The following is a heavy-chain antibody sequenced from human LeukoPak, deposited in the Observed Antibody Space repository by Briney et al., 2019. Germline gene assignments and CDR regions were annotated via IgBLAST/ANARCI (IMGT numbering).Heavy chain of an antibody. CDR3: AKESSYSSSWYVGYYYYGMDV. V-gene: IGHV3-30*18. D-gene: IGHD6-13*01. CDR1: GFTFSSYG. J-gene: IGHJ6*02. CDR2: TSYDGSNK. Sequence: PGRSLRLSCAASGFTFSSYGMHWVRQAPGKGLEWVAVTSYDGSNKYYADSVKGRFTISRDNSKNTLYLQMNSLRAEDTAVYYCAKESSYSSSWYVGYYYYGMDVWGQGTTVTVSS.